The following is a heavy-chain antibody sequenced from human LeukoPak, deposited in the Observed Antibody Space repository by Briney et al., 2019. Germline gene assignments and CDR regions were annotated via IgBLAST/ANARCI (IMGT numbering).Heavy chain of an antibody. J-gene: IGHJ3*01. CDR1: GFNPRHYW. V-gene: IGHV3-7*01. CDR2: VKADGRET. Sequence: GGSLRLSCEASGFNPRHYWMSWVRQAPGKGLEWVANVKADGRETYYVDSVKGRFTISRDNSKNSVLLQMNTLRAEDTALYYCARVGCSGTDCYQRVYGFDLWGQGTMVTVSS. CDR3: ARVGCSGTDCYQRVYGFDL. D-gene: IGHD2-2*01.